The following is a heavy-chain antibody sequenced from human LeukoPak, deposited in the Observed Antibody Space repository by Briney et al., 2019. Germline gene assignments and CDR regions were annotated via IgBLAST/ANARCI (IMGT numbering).Heavy chain of an antibody. J-gene: IGHJ5*02. Sequence: SETLSLTCTVSRGSVSSDIYYWSWIRQPPGKGLEWVGYIYYSGSTNYNPSLKSRVTISVDTSKIQFSLKLSSVTAADTAVYYCARHGPYLGRLAWFDPWGQGTLVTVSS. CDR2: IYYSGST. CDR3: ARHGPYLGRLAWFDP. D-gene: IGHD1-26*01. CDR1: RGSVSSDIYY. V-gene: IGHV4-61*01.